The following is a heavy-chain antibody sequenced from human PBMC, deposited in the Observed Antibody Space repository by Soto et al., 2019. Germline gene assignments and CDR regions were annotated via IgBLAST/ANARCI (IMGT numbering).Heavy chain of an antibody. CDR1: RFTFTSYG. Sequence: GGSLRLSCAASRFTFTSYGTHWVRQAPGKGLEREAVIWYDGSNKYYANSVKGRFTISRDNSKNTLYLQMNSLRAEDTGLYYCARDALEKPHGIIAVAGTFDYWGQGTLVTVSS. D-gene: IGHD6-19*01. CDR2: IWYDGSNK. J-gene: IGHJ4*02. V-gene: IGHV3-33*01. CDR3: ARDALEKPHGIIAVAGTFDY.